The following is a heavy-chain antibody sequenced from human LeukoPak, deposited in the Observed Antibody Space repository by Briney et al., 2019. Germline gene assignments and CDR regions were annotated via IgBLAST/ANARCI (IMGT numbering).Heavy chain of an antibody. D-gene: IGHD2-15*01. CDR3: ARGSLARCSRGNCESFDF. Sequence: PGRSLRLSCAASGFTFSSYAMHWVRQAPGKGLEWVAVISYDGSNKYYADSAKGRFTISRDNSKNTLFLQMNSLRVEDTAVYYCARGSLARCSRGNCESFDFWGQGTLVTVSS. V-gene: IGHV3-30-3*01. CDR1: GFTFSSYA. J-gene: IGHJ4*02. CDR2: ISYDGSNK.